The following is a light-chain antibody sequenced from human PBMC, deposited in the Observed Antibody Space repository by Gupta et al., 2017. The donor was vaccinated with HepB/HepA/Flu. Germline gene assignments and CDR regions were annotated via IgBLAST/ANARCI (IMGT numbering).Light chain of an antibody. Sequence: ILMTQSPATLSVSPGERATLSCRASQSVSSNLAWYQQKPGQAPRLLIYGASTRATGIPARFSGSGYGTEFTLTISSLQSEDFAVYYCQQYNNWQTFGQGTKVEIK. CDR1: QSVSSN. J-gene: IGKJ1*01. CDR3: QQYNNWQT. CDR2: GAS. V-gene: IGKV3-15*01.